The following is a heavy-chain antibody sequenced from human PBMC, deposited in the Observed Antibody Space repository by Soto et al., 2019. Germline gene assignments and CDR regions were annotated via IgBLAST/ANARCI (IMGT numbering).Heavy chain of an antibody. CDR3: ARGEDCSSTSCRYYYYYGMEV. Sequence: LSLTCTVSGGSISSGDYYWSWIRQPPGKGLEWIGYIYYSGSTYYNPSLKSRVTISVDTSKNQFSLKLSSVTAADTAVYYCARGEDCSSTSCRYYYYYGMEVWGQGTTGTVSS. V-gene: IGHV4-30-4*01. J-gene: IGHJ6*02. CDR2: IYYSGST. D-gene: IGHD2-2*01. CDR1: GGSISSGDYY.